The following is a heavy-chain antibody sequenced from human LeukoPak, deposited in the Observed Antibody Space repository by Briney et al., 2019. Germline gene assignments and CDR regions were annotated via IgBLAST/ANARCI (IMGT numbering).Heavy chain of an antibody. CDR1: GFTFSSYA. J-gene: IGHJ6*02. D-gene: IGHD2-2*01. Sequence: GGSLRLSCAASGFTFSSYAMSWVRQAPGKGLEWVSAISGSGGSTYYADSVRGRFTTSRDNSKNSLYLQMNSLRAEHTAVYYCAKVGGCSSTSCYEYYYYGMDVWGQGTTVTVSS. CDR3: AKVGGCSSTSCYEYYYYGMDV. CDR2: ISGSGGST. V-gene: IGHV3-23*01.